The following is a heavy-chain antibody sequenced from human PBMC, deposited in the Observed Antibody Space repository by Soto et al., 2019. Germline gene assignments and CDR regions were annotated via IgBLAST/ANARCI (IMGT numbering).Heavy chain of an antibody. D-gene: IGHD1-26*01. CDR1: GYTFTSYA. CDR2: INAGNGNT. Sequence: QVQLVQSGAEVKKPGASVKVSCKASGYTFTSYAMHWVRQAPGQRLEWMGWINAGNGNTKYSQKFQGRVTITRDTSASTAYMELSSLRSEDTAVYYCARAGWELGDLFDYGGQGTLVTVSS. V-gene: IGHV1-3*01. CDR3: ARAGWELGDLFDY. J-gene: IGHJ4*02.